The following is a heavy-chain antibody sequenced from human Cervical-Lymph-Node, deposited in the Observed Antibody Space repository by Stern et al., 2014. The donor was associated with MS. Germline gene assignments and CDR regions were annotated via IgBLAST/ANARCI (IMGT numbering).Heavy chain of an antibody. V-gene: IGHV4-59*01. D-gene: IGHD6-19*01. J-gene: IGHJ3*02. CDR1: GGPISSYY. CDR3: ARAVADAFDI. CDR2: IYYSGST. Sequence: QLQLQESGPGLVKPSETLSLTCTVSGGPISSYYWSWIRQPPGKGLEWIGYIYYSGSTNYNPSLKSRVTISVDTSKNQFSLKLSSVTAADTAVYYCARAVADAFDIWGQGTMVTVSS.